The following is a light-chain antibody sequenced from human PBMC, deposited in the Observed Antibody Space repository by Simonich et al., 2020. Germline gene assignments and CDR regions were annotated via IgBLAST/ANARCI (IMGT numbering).Light chain of an antibody. CDR2: AAS. CDR1: QGISNS. J-gene: IGKJ2*01. V-gene: IGKV1-NL1*01. CDR3: QQYYSTPYT. Sequence: DIQMTQSPSSLSASLGDRVTITCRASQGISNSLAWYQQKPVKAPKLLLYAASRLEGGVPSRFSGSGSGTDYALTISSLQPKDFATYYCQQYYSTPYTFGQGTKLEIK.